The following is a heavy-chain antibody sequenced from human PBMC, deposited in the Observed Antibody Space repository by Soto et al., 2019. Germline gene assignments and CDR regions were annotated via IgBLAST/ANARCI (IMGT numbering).Heavy chain of an antibody. Sequence: ASVKVSCKASGYAFSSYGISWVRQAPGQGLEWMGWINVHNGDTEYTQKLQGRVTMTTDTSTKTGYMELRSLRSDDTAVYYCAREDRDRETGLVPAAIDGMDVWGQGTTVTVSS. D-gene: IGHD2-2*01. CDR3: AREDRDRETGLVPAAIDGMDV. J-gene: IGHJ6*02. CDR1: GYAFSSYG. V-gene: IGHV1-18*01. CDR2: INVHNGDT.